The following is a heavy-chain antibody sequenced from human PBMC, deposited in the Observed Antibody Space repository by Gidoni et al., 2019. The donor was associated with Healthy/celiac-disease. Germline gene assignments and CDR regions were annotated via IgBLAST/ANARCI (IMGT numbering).Heavy chain of an antibody. CDR3: ASSRIKSGDYGPEYYFDY. V-gene: IGHV4-61*02. J-gene: IGHJ4*02. CDR2: FRTSWST. CDR1: GGTISSGSYY. D-gene: IGHD3-10*01. Sequence: QAQLQESGPGLVKPSPTLSLTGPVTGGTISSGSYYWSWIRQHAGKGLEWIGRFRTSWSTNYNPSLKSRVTMSVDTSKNRFSLKLSSVTAADTAVYYGASSRIKSGDYGPEYYFDYWGQGTLVTVSS.